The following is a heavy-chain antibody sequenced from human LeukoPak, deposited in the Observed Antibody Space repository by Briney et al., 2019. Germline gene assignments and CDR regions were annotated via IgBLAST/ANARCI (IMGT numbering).Heavy chain of an antibody. Sequence: PGRSLRLSSTASGINFGDYAMSWVRQAPGKGLEWVGFIRSKAYGETTEYAASVKGRFTISRDDSKSMAYLQMNSLKTEDTAVYYCIANYYDSSGYPIAYYFDYWGQGTLVTVSS. D-gene: IGHD3-22*01. CDR1: GINFGDYA. V-gene: IGHV3-49*04. CDR3: IANYYDSSGYPIAYYFDY. CDR2: IRSKAYGETT. J-gene: IGHJ4*02.